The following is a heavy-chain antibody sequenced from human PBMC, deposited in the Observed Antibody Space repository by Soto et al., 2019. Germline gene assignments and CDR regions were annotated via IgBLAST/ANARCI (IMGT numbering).Heavy chain of an antibody. D-gene: IGHD5-18*01. J-gene: IGHJ6*02. CDR2: IYHSGST. Sequence: SETLSLTCAVSGGSISSSNCWSWVRQPPGKGLEWIGEIYHSGSTNYNPSLKSRVTISVDKSKNQFSLKLSSVTAADTAVYYCARVLRSGYSYGYGYGMDVWGQGTTVTVSS. CDR1: GGSISSSNC. V-gene: IGHV4-4*02. CDR3: ARVLRSGYSYGYGYGMDV.